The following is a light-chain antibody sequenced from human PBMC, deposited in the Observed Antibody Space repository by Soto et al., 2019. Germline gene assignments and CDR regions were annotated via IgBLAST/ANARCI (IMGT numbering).Light chain of an antibody. CDR2: GAS. CDR3: QQYNNWWT. Sequence: DIVMTQSPDSLTVSLGERATINCKSSQSVFYSTNNKNYLAWYQQKPGQAPRLLIYGASTRATGIPARFSGSGSGTEFTLTISSLQSEDFAVYYCQQYNNWWTFGQGTKVEIK. CDR1: QSVFYSTNNKNY. V-gene: IGKV4-1*01. J-gene: IGKJ1*01.